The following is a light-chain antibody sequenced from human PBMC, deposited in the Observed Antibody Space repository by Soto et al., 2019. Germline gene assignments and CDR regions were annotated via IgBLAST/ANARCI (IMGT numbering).Light chain of an antibody. CDR3: QQRGNWPWLT. Sequence: EIVLKQSPGTLSLSPGERATLSCRASQSVNNYLAWYQQKPGQAPRLLIFDVTNRATGIPARFSGSGSGTDFTLTITSLEAEDFGVYSCQQRGNWPWLTYGGGTRVEIK. V-gene: IGKV3-11*01. CDR1: QSVNNY. CDR2: DVT. J-gene: IGKJ4*02.